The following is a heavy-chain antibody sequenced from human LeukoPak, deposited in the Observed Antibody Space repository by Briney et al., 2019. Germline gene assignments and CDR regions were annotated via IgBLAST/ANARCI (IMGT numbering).Heavy chain of an antibody. D-gene: IGHD1-26*01. CDR1: GGTFSSYA. Sequence: ASVKVFCKASGGTFSSYAISWVRQAPGQGLEWMGRIIPIFGIANYAQKFQGRVTITADKPTSTTYMELSSLRSEDTAVYYCARELSSGSYTRSYYFDYWGQGTLVTVSS. CDR2: IIPIFGIA. CDR3: ARELSSGSYTRSYYFDY. J-gene: IGHJ4*02. V-gene: IGHV1-69*04.